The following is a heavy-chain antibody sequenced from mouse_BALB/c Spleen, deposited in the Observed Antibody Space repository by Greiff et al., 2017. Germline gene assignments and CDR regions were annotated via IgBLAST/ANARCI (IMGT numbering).Heavy chain of an antibody. CDR2: INPSSGYT. Sequence: QVQLKQSAAELARPGASVKMSCKASGYTFTSYTMHWVKQRPGQGLEWIGYINPSSGYTEYNQKFKDKTTLTADKSSSTAYMQLSSLTSEDSAVYYCATFTTVYFDYWGQGTTLTVSS. D-gene: IGHD1-1*01. CDR1: GYTFTSYT. CDR3: ATFTTVYFDY. V-gene: IGHV1-4*02. J-gene: IGHJ2*01.